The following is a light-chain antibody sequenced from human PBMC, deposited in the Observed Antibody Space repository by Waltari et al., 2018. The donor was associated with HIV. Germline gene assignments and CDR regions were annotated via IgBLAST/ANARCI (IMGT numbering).Light chain of an antibody. CDR2: DNN. CDR3: GTWDSSVSAGV. V-gene: IGLV1-51*01. Sequence: QSVLTQPPSVSAAPGQKVTISCPGSTSNVGKNYVSWYQQFPETAPKRIIYDNNKRTSGIPDRFAGSKSGTSATLTITGLQTGDEADYYCGTWDSSVSAGVFGGGSKLTVL. J-gene: IGLJ3*02. CDR1: TSNVGKNY.